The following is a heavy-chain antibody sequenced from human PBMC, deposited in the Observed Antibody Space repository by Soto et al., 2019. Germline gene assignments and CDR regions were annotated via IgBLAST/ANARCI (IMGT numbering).Heavy chain of an antibody. CDR1: GFTFSSYE. J-gene: IGHJ4*02. CDR2: ISSSGSTI. Sequence: EVQLVESGGGLVQPGGSLRLSCAASGFTFSSYEMNWVRQAPGKGLEWVSYISSSGSTIYYADSVKGRFTISRDNAKNSLYLQMNSLRAENTAVYYCARYIVGATSSFAYWGQGTLVTFSS. D-gene: IGHD1-26*01. V-gene: IGHV3-48*03. CDR3: ARYIVGATSSFAY.